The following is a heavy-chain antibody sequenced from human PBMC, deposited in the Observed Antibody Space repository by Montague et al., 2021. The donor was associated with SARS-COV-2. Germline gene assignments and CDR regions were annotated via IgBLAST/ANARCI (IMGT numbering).Heavy chain of an antibody. CDR3: GRGVVAATPVVDY. CDR2: IYASGGT. Sequence: SETLSLTCTVAGDSISSFYWNWTRQPAGKGLEWIGCIYASGGTNXXPSLKSRVTMSVDTSKNQFSLKLDSVTAADTAVYYCGRGVVAATPVVDYWGRGTLVTVSS. J-gene: IGHJ4*02. V-gene: IGHV4-4*07. CDR1: GDSISSFY. D-gene: IGHD2-15*01.